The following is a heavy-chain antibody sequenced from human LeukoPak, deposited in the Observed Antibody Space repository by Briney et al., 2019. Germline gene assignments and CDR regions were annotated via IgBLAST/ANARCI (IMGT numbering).Heavy chain of an antibody. D-gene: IGHD2-15*01. J-gene: IGHJ5*02. CDR1: GGSFSGYY. CDR2: INHSGST. Sequence: SETLSLTCAVYGGSFSGYYWSWIRQPPGKGLEWIGEINHSGSTNYNPSLKSRVTISVDTSKNQFSLKLSSVTAADTAVYYCARLVVVAATLRNNWFDPWGQGTLVTVSS. V-gene: IGHV4-34*01. CDR3: ARLVVVAATLRNNWFDP.